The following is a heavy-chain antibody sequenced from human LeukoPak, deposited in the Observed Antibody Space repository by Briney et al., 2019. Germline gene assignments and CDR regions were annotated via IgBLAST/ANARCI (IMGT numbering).Heavy chain of an antibody. D-gene: IGHD3-16*01. V-gene: IGHV3-15*01. CDR1: GFTFSNAW. CDR2: IKSRTDGGTT. CDR3: TTEDAEGGYFDY. J-gene: IGHJ4*02. Sequence: PGRSLRLSCAASGFTFSNAWMSWVRQAPGKGLEWVGRIKSRTDGGTTDYAAPVKGRFTISRDDSKNTLYLQMNSLKTEDTAVYYCTTEDAEGGYFDYWGQGTLVTVSS.